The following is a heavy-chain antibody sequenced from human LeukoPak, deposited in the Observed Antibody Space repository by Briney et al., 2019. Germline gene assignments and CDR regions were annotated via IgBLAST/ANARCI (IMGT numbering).Heavy chain of an antibody. V-gene: IGHV4-59*11. CDR3: ARQYSSSWLYYFDY. J-gene: IGHJ4*02. D-gene: IGHD6-13*01. Sequence: SETLSLTCTVSGGSITGHYWSWIRQPPGKGLEWIGYIHYSGSTNYNPSLKRRVPISEDTSKNQFSLKLSSVTAGDTAVYYCARQYSSSWLYYFDYWGQGTLVTVSS. CDR1: GGSITGHY. CDR2: IHYSGST.